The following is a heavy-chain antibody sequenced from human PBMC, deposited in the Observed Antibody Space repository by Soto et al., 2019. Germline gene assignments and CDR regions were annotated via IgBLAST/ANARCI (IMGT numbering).Heavy chain of an antibody. Sequence: QVQLLQSGPEGQKPGASVKVSCTASGYSVLSYGFSWVRQAPGQGLEWMGYINTETGNTFYAQRLQGRVTMTTNISTNTAYMELRRLTSDDTAVYFCVRDRPNSNLDFWGQGTLITISS. J-gene: IGHJ4*02. CDR3: VRDRPNSNLDF. CDR1: GYSVLSYG. V-gene: IGHV1-18*01. D-gene: IGHD2-8*01. CDR2: INTETGNT.